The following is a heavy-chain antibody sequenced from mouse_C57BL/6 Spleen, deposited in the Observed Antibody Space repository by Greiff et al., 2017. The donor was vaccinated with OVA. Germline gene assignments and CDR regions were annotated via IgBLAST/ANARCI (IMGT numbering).Heavy chain of an antibody. J-gene: IGHJ1*03. CDR2: ISNGGGST. D-gene: IGHD2-4*01. CDR3: ARHADYDYDVRYFDV. CDR1: GFTFSDYY. V-gene: IGHV5-12*01. Sequence: EVKLMESGGGLVQPGGSLKLSCAASGFTFSDYYMYWVRQTPEKRLEWVAYISNGGGSTYYPDTVKGRFTISRDNAKNTLYLQMSRLKSEDTAMYYCARHADYDYDVRYFDVWGTGTTVTVSS.